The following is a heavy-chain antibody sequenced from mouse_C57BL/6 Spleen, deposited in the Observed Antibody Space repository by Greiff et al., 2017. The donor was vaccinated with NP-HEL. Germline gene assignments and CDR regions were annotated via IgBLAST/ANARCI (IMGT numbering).Heavy chain of an antibody. CDR3: ARRDYDYYFDY. V-gene: IGHV1-42*01. CDR1: GYSFTGYY. D-gene: IGHD1-1*01. J-gene: IGHJ2*01. Sequence: EVQLQQSGPELVKPGASVKISCKASGYSFTGYYMNWVKQSPEKSLEWIGEINPSTGGTTYNQKFKAKATLTVDKSSSTAYMQLKSLTSEDSAVYYCARRDYDYYFDYWGQGTTLTVSS. CDR2: INPSTGGT.